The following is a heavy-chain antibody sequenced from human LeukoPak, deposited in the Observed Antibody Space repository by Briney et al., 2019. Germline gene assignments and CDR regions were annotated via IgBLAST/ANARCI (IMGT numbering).Heavy chain of an antibody. D-gene: IGHD6-19*01. Sequence: TGGSLRLSCAASGFTVSGNYMSWVRQAPGKGLEWVSVIYSGGSTYYADSVKGRFAISRDNSKNTLYLQMNSLRAEDTAVYYCAKESIAVAGTYDYWGQGTLVTVSS. J-gene: IGHJ4*02. V-gene: IGHV3-53*01. CDR3: AKESIAVAGTYDY. CDR1: GFTVSGNY. CDR2: IYSGGST.